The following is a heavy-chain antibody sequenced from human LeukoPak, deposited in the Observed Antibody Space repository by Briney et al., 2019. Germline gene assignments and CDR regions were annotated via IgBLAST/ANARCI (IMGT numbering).Heavy chain of an antibody. CDR1: GGTFSSYA. CDR3: ARDQDSGSFADAFDI. J-gene: IGHJ3*02. D-gene: IGHD1-26*01. Sequence: SVKVSCKASGGTFSSYAISWVRQAPGQGLEWMGRIIPIFGIANYAQKFQGRVTITADKSTSTAYMELSSLRSEDTAVYYCARDQDSGSFADAFDIWGQGTMVTVSS. V-gene: IGHV1-69*04. CDR2: IIPIFGIA.